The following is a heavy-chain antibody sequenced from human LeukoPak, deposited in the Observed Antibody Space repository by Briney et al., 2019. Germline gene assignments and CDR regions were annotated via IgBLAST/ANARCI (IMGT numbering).Heavy chain of an antibody. Sequence: GGSLRLSCAASGFTFSSYGMHWVRQAPGKGLEWVAVISYDGSNKYYADSVKGRFTISRDNSKNTLYLQMNSLRAEDTAVYYCAGLYSSSFDYWGQGTLVTVSS. J-gene: IGHJ4*02. CDR2: ISYDGSNK. CDR3: AGLYSSSFDY. V-gene: IGHV3-30*03. CDR1: GFTFSSYG. D-gene: IGHD6-13*01.